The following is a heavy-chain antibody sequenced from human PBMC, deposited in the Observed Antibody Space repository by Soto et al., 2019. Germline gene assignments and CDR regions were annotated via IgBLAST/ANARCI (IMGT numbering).Heavy chain of an antibody. Sequence: GGSLRLSCAASGFTFSSYGMHWVRQAPGKGLEWVAVISYDGSNKYYADSVKGRFTISRDKAKNTLYLQMNSLRAEDTAVYYYASTDYGDYQDAFDIWGQGTMVTVSS. J-gene: IGHJ3*02. D-gene: IGHD4-17*01. CDR2: ISYDGSNK. CDR1: GFTFSSYG. CDR3: ASTDYGDYQDAFDI. V-gene: IGHV3-30*03.